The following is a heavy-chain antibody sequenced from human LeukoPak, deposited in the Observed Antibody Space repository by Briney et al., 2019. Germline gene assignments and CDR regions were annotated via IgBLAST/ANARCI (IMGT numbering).Heavy chain of an antibody. D-gene: IGHD4-23*01. CDR1: GGTFSSYA. CDR2: IITILGIA. Sequence: ASVKVSCKASGGTFSSYAISWVRQAPGQGLEWMGRIITILGIANYAQKFQGRVTITADKSTSTAYMELSSLRSEDTAVYYCARGPTVVTPRYFDLWGRGTLVTVSS. V-gene: IGHV1-69*04. J-gene: IGHJ2*01. CDR3: ARGPTVVTPRYFDL.